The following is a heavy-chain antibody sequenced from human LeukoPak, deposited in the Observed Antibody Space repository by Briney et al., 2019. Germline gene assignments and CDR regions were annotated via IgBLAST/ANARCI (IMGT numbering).Heavy chain of an antibody. Sequence: GGSLRLSCTASGFTFTNYGIHWVRQAPGKGLEWVAFIQYDGGNKYYADSVKGRFTISRDNSKNTLYLQMNSLRAEDTAVYYCAKDSVLRYFDWLLRGHWFDPWGQGTLVTVSS. CDR2: IQYDGGNK. J-gene: IGHJ5*02. D-gene: IGHD3-9*01. CDR3: AKDSVLRYFDWLLRGHWFDP. V-gene: IGHV3-30*02. CDR1: GFTFTNYG.